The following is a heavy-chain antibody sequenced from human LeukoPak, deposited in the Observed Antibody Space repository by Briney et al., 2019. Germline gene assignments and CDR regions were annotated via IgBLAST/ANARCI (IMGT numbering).Heavy chain of an antibody. V-gene: IGHV4-59*11. CDR3: ARSYRDLWYCHL. CDR2: VYYSGTT. D-gene: IGHD4-11*01. CDR1: GGPMSTLL. J-gene: IGHJ2*01. Sequence: PSETLSHTRTVSGGPMSTLLWRYMRQPPGKGLEWIGYVYYSGTTNYKYKSSLKSRVTISVDTSKNQFSLRLSSVTAADTAVYYCARSYRDLWYCHLWPRGTLVTVSS.